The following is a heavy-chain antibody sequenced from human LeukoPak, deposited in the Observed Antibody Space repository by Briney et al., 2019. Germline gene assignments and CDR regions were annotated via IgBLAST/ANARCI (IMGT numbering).Heavy chain of an antibody. D-gene: IGHD2-21*01. CDR1: GFTLSAYT. CDR2: LTRGGDNDI. V-gene: IGHV3-21*06. CDR3: VRDAYGAHFDY. Sequence: TAGGSLRLSCIASGFTLSAYTMNWVRQAPGKGLEWVSTLTRGGDNDIHYADSVKGRFTISRDNSKNSLYLQMNSLRADDTAVYYCVRDAYGAHFDYWGQGTLVTVSS. J-gene: IGHJ4*02.